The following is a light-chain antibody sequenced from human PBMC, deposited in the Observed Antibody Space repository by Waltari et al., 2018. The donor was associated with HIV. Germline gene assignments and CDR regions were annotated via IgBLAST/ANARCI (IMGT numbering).Light chain of an antibody. Sequence: DIELTQSPSSLSALVWDGVAITCRASQDISNYLGWFQQTPGKAPKSLIFAASSLQTGVPSRFLGAGSGTNFTLTIRSLQPEDFATYYCHQYNTFPLTVGRGT. V-gene: IGKV1-16*01. CDR2: AAS. CDR3: HQYNTFPLT. CDR1: QDISNY. J-gene: IGKJ2*01.